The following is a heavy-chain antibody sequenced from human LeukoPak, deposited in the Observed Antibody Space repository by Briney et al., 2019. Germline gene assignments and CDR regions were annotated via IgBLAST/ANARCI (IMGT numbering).Heavy chain of an antibody. CDR2: ISGSGDSR. CDR1: GFTFRSYW. D-gene: IGHD4-17*01. CDR3: AKGVTTVRIYYHGMDV. V-gene: IGHV3-23*01. Sequence: GGSLRLSCAASGFTFRSYWMYWVRQAPGKGLEWVSLISGSGDSRYYADSVKGRFTISRDNAKNTLWLQMNSLRAEDTAVYYCAKGVTTVRIYYHGMDVWGQGTTVTVSS. J-gene: IGHJ6*02.